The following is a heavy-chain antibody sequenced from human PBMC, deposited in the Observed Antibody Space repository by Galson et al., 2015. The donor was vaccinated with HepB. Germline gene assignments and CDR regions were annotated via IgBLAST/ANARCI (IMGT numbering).Heavy chain of an antibody. CDR2: MSPNSGNT. J-gene: IGHJ6*03. CDR1: GYSFTSED. CDR3: AKAHSIGWDYYMYV. D-gene: IGHD6-19*01. V-gene: IGHV1-8*01. Sequence: QSGAEVKKPGESLKISCKASGYSFTSEDINWVRQATGQGLEWMGWMSPNSGNTAYAQKFQGRVTMTRDTSMTTAYMELRSLRSDDTAVYYCAKAHSIGWDYYMYVWGQGTTVTVSS.